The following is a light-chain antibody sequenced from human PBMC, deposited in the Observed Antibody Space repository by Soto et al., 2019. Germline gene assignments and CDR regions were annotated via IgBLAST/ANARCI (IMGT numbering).Light chain of an antibody. Sequence: PGERATLSCRASQNVNSDLAWYQQKPGQAPRILIYGASTRATDIPARISGSGSGTDFTLTINGLQSEDFAVYYCQQYRSSPPYTFGQGTKLEIK. V-gene: IGKV3-15*01. CDR2: GAS. CDR1: QNVNSD. CDR3: QQYRSSPPYT. J-gene: IGKJ2*01.